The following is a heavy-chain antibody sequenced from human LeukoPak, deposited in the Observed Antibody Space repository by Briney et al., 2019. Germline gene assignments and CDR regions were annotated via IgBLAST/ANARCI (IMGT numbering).Heavy chain of an antibody. J-gene: IGHJ6*02. V-gene: IGHV3-30*03. Sequence: PGGSLRLSCAASGLTFSSFGMHWVRQAPGKGLEWVAVTSFDGGNKHYADSVKGRFTISRDNSKNTLYLQMNTLRVEDTAVYYCAREWRGIASHYHGMDVWGQGTTVTVSS. CDR1: GLTFSSFG. D-gene: IGHD6-6*01. CDR3: AREWRGIASHYHGMDV. CDR2: TSFDGGNK.